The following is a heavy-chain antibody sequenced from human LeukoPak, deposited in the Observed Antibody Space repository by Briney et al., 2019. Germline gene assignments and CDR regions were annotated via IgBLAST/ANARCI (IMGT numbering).Heavy chain of an antibody. CDR2: IYPGDSDT. J-gene: IGHJ4*02. CDR1: GCNFSNCL. V-gene: IGHV5-51*01. CDR3: ARHKWATYYYGSGSYLDY. D-gene: IGHD3-10*01. Sequence: GESLKISCEGSGCNFSNCLIGWVRQMPGKGLEWMGIIYPGDSDTRYGPSFQGQVTISADKSISTAYLQWSSLKASDTAMYYCARHKWATYYYGSGSYLDYWGQGTLVTVSS.